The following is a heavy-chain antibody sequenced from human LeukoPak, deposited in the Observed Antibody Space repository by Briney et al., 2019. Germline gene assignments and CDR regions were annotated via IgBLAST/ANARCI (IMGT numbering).Heavy chain of an antibody. CDR3: ARDLYYDSSGQRYYYGMDV. CDR1: GYTFTSYG. V-gene: IGHV1-18*01. D-gene: IGHD3-22*01. J-gene: IGHJ6*02. CDR2: ISAYNGNT. Sequence: GAPVKVSCRASGYTFTSYGISWVRQAPGQGLEWMGWISAYNGNTNYAQKLQGRVTMTTDTSTSTAYMELRSLRSDDTAVYYCARDLYYDSSGQRYYYGMDVWGQGTTVTVS.